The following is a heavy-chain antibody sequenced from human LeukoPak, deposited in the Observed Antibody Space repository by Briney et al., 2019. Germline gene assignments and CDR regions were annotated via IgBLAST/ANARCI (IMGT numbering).Heavy chain of an antibody. CDR1: GGSISSSSYY. CDR3: ARAQTLPGFDY. J-gene: IGHJ4*02. Sequence: MPSETLSLTCTVSGGSISSSSYYWGWIRQPPGKGLEWIGSIYYSGSTYYNPSLKSRVTISADTSKNQFSLKLSSVTAADTAVYYCARAQTLPGFDYWGQGTLVTVSS. D-gene: IGHD1-14*01. CDR2: IYYSGST. V-gene: IGHV4-39*01.